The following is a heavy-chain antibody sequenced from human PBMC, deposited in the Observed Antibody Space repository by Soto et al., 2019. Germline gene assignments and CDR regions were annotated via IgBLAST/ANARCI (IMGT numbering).Heavy chain of an antibody. CDR3: AKGGDYGDYEGYFQH. CDR2: ISGSGGST. V-gene: IGHV3-23*01. Sequence: GGSLRLSCAASGFTFSSYAMSWVRQAPGKGLEWVSAISGSGGSTYYADSVKGRFTISRDNSKNTLYLQMNSLRAEDTAVYYCAKGGDYGDYEGYFQHWGQGTLVTVSS. J-gene: IGHJ1*01. CDR1: GFTFSSYA. D-gene: IGHD4-17*01.